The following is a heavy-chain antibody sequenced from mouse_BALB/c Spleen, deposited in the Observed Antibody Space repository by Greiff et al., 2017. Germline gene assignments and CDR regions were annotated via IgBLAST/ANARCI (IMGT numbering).Heavy chain of an antibody. CDR3: ARDSTGNAMDY. D-gene: IGHD4-1*01. V-gene: IGHV7-3*02. J-gene: IGHJ4*01. CDR1: GFTFTDYY. Sequence: EVKLVESGGGLVQPGGSLRLSCATSGFTFTDYYMSWVRQPPGKALEWLGFIRNKANGYTTEYSASVKGRFTISRDNSQSILYLQMNTLRAEDSATYYCARDSTGNAMDYWGQGTSVTVSS. CDR2: IRNKANGYTT.